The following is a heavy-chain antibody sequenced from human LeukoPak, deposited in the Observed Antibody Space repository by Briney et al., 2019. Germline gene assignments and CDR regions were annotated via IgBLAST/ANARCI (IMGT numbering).Heavy chain of an antibody. Sequence: SVKVSCKASGYTFTSYGISWVRQAPGQGLEWMGRIIPILGIANYAQKFQGRVTITADKSTSTAYMELSSLRSEDTAVYYCARDYYDYVWGSYRYASNYWGQGTLVTVSS. V-gene: IGHV1-69*04. CDR3: ARDYYDYVWGSYRYASNY. CDR1: GYTFTSYG. D-gene: IGHD3-16*02. CDR2: IIPILGIA. J-gene: IGHJ4*02.